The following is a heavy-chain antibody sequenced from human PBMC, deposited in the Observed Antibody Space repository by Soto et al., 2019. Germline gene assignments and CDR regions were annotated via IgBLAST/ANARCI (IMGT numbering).Heavy chain of an antibody. D-gene: IGHD3-22*01. V-gene: IGHV3-74*01. Sequence: EVQLVASGGGLVQPGGSLSLSGAASGFTFINYWMHWVRQAPGKGLVWVSGMTTDGGNTHYADSVKGRFTIYRDNAKNTLSLQMISLIAEATAVYDCARVYYDSSGKPCPDYWGQGALVTVSS. J-gene: IGHJ4*02. CDR3: ARVYYDSSGKPCPDY. CDR2: MTTDGGNT. CDR1: GFTFINYW.